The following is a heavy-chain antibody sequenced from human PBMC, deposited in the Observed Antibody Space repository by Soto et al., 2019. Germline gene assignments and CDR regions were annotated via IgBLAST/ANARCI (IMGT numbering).Heavy chain of an antibody. Sequence: GGSLRLSCAASGFTFSSYDMHWVRQATGKGLEWVSAIGTAGDTYYPGSVKGRFTISRENAKNSLYLQMNSLRAGDTAVYYCARLGSSSYYYGMDVWRQGTTVTVSS. CDR2: IGTAGDT. V-gene: IGHV3-13*01. CDR1: GFTFSSYD. CDR3: ARLGSSSYYYGMDV. J-gene: IGHJ6*02. D-gene: IGHD6-13*01.